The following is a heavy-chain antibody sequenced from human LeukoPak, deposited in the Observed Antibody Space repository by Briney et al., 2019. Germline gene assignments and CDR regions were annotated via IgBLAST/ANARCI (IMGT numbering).Heavy chain of an antibody. J-gene: IGHJ5*02. CDR2: INNAGSST. V-gene: IGHV3-74*01. D-gene: IGHD2-15*01. CDR3: ARDGQDIVVVVAATPCGWFDP. Sequence: GGSLRLSCAASGFTFSSYWMHWVRQAPGKGLVWVSRINNAGSSTSYADSVKGRFTISRDNAKNTLYLQMISLRAEDTAVYYCARDGQDIVVVVAATPCGWFDPWGQGTLVTVSS. CDR1: GFTFSSYW.